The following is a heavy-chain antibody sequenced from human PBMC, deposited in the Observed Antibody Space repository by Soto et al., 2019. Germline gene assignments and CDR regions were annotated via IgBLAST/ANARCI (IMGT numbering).Heavy chain of an antibody. CDR3: ARGEVVLAATGVFDY. D-gene: IGHD2-15*01. CDR2: IYYTGTT. V-gene: IGHV4-59*01. Sequence: SETLSLTCTVSGASISRYYWSWIRQPPGKGLEWIGYIYYTGTTNYNPSLKSRVTMSLDTSKNQFSLKLTSVTAADTAVYYCARGEVVLAATGVFDYWGQGSLVTVSS. J-gene: IGHJ4*02. CDR1: GASISRYY.